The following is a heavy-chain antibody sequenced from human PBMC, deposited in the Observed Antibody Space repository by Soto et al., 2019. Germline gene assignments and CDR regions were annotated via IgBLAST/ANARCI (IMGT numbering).Heavy chain of an antibody. J-gene: IGHJ6*01. D-gene: IGHD6-13*01. V-gene: IGHV3-30*04. CDR3: ARPNSEIYYHAMDV. CDR1: GFTFSSYA. Sequence: QVQLVESGGGVVQPGRSLSLSCAASGFTFSSYAMHWVRQAPGKGLEWVAVISYDGSKKYYADSVKGRSTISRDNSKNTLYLQMNSLGGEDTALYYCARPNSEIYYHAMDVWGQGTTVTVSS. CDR2: ISYDGSKK.